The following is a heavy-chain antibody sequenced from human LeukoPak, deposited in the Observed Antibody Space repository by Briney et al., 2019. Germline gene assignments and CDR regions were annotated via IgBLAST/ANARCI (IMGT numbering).Heavy chain of an antibody. CDR3: AKNGKYYDILTGYLYYFDY. J-gene: IGHJ4*02. CDR1: GFTFSSYA. V-gene: IGHV3-23*01. CDR2: ISGSGGST. Sequence: PGGSLRLSCAASGFTFSSYAMSWVRQAPGKGLEWVSAISGSGGSTYYADSMKGRFTISRDNSKNTLYLQMNSLRAEDTAVYYCAKNGKYYDILTGYLYYFDYWGQGTLVTVSS. D-gene: IGHD3-9*01.